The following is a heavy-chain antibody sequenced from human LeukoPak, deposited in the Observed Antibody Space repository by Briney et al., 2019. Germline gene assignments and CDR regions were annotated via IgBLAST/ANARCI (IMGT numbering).Heavy chain of an antibody. CDR2: TSGSGGST. CDR3: ANLRGYSSSWYDY. CDR1: GFTFSSYA. Sequence: GGSLRLSCAASGFTFSSYAMSWVRQAPGKGLEWVSATSGSGGSTYYADSVKGRFTISRDNSKNTLYLQMNSLRAEDTAVYYCANLRGYSSSWYDYWGQGTLVTVSS. J-gene: IGHJ4*02. V-gene: IGHV3-23*01. D-gene: IGHD6-13*01.